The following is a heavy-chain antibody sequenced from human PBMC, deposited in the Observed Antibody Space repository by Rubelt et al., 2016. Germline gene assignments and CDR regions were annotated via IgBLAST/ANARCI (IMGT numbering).Heavy chain of an antibody. J-gene: IGHJ6*02. V-gene: IGHV3-11*01. CDR1: GFTFSDYY. CDR3: ARDRPYSSSSGDYYYYGMDV. D-gene: IGHD6-6*01. CDR2: ISSSGSTI. Sequence: PGGSLRLSCAASGFTFSDYYMRWIRQAPGKGLEWVSYISSSGSTIYYADSVKGRFTISRDNAKNSLYLQMNSLRAEDKAVYYCARDRPYSSSSGDYYYYGMDVWGQGTTVTVSS.